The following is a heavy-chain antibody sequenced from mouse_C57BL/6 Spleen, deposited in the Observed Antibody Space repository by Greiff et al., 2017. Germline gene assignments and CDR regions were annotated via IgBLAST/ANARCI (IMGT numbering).Heavy chain of an antibody. D-gene: IGHD4-1*01. CDR2: ISSGSSTI. V-gene: IGHV5-17*01. J-gene: IGHJ1*03. CDR3: ARSGTRYFDV. CDR1: GFTFSDYG. Sequence: EVKLQESGGGLVKPGGSLKLSCAASGFTFSDYGMHWVRQAPEKGLEWVAYISSGSSTIYYADTVKGRFTISRDNAKNTLFLQMTSLRSEDTAMYYCARSGTRYFDVWGTGTTVTVSS.